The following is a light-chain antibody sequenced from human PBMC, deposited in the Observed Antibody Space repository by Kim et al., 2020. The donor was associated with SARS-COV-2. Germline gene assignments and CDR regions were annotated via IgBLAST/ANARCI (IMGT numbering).Light chain of an antibody. J-gene: IGLJ3*02. Sequence: FMLTQPHSVSESPGKTVTISCTRSSGRIASNYVQWYQQRPGSAPTTVIYEDNQRPSGVPDRFSGSIDSSSNSASLSISGLKTEDEADYYCQSYDSSPWVFGGGTQLTVL. CDR2: EDN. CDR3: QSYDSSPWV. CDR1: SGRIASNY. V-gene: IGLV6-57*04.